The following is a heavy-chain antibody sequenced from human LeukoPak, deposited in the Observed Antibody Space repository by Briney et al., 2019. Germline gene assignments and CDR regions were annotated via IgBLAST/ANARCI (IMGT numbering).Heavy chain of an antibody. J-gene: IGHJ6*03. D-gene: IGHD2-15*01. Sequence: GGSLRLSCAASGFTFSSYWMHWVRQAPGKGLEWVAFIRYDGSNEYYADSVKGRFTISRDKSKNTLSLRMNGLRVEDTAVYYCAKVMPPGRIRFYSYYMDVWGKGTTVTVS. V-gene: IGHV3-30*02. CDR2: IRYDGSNE. CDR3: AKVMPPGRIRFYSYYMDV. CDR1: GFTFSSYW.